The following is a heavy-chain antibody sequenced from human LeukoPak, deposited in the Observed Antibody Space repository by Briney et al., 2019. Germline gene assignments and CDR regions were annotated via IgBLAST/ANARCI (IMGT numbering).Heavy chain of an antibody. V-gene: IGHV4-39*01. CDR1: GGSIRSSSHY. CDR2: VYYSGST. CDR3: ARTPPATMVRLVYYYGMDV. J-gene: IGHJ6*02. D-gene: IGHD3-10*01. Sequence: SETLSLTCTVSGGSIRSSSHYWGWVRQTPGKGLEWIGSVYYSGSTWYNPSLKTRVTMSIDTSKNQFSLKLISVTAADTAVYYCARTPPATMVRLVYYYGMDVWGQGTTVTVSS.